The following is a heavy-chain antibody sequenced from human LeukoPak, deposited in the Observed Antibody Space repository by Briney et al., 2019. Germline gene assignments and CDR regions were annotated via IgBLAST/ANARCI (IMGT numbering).Heavy chain of an antibody. D-gene: IGHD2-15*01. V-gene: IGHV1-18*01. CDR1: RYTFTSYG. CDR2: ISAYNGNT. CDR3: AFTGCSGGSCYDWFDP. Sequence: GASVTVSCMASRYTFTSYGISWVRQAPGQGLEGMGWISAYNGNTNYAQKLQGRVTMTTDTSTSTAYMELRSLRSDDTAVYYCAFTGCSGGSCYDWFDPWGQGTLVTASS. J-gene: IGHJ5*02.